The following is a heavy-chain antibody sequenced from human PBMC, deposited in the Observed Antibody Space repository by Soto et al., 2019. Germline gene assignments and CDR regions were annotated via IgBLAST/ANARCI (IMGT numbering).Heavy chain of an antibody. D-gene: IGHD1-26*01. CDR1: GFTFSSYA. CDR3: ARDYRAVGAGVDY. J-gene: IGHJ4*02. V-gene: IGHV3-30*04. CDR2: ISHDGRNK. Sequence: QVQLVESGGGVVQPGRSLRLSCAASGFTFSSYAMHWVRQAPGKRLEWAAAISHDGRNKYYAVSVKGRFTISRDNSKNTLYLQMNSLRAEDTAVYYCARDYRAVGAGVDYWGQGTLVTVSS.